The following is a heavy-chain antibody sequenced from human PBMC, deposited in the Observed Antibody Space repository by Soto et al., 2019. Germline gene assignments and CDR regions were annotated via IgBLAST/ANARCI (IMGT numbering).Heavy chain of an antibody. D-gene: IGHD2-2*03. CDR3: ASMDNPDFDY. V-gene: IGHV4-39*01. J-gene: IGHJ4*02. CDR2: IYYSGST. Sequence: PSETLSLTCTVSGGSISSSSYYWGLIRQPPGKGLEWIGSIYYSGSTYYNPSLKSRVTISVDTSKNQFSLKLRSVTAAETAVYYCASMDNPDFDYWGQGTLVTVSS. CDR1: GGSISSSSYY.